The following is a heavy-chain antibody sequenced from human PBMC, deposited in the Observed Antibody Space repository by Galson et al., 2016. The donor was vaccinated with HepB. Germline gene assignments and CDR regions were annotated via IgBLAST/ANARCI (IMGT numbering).Heavy chain of an antibody. CDR2: IAYDGSRT. J-gene: IGHJ4*02. Sequence: SLRLSCAASGVTFSGHGMHWVRQPPGKGLEWVALIAYDGSRTYYAESVKGRFTISRDNSRNTVLLQMNSLRGDDTAVYYCARWTGADNSGSYDYWGQGTLVTVSS. V-gene: IGHV3-33*01. CDR3: ARWTGADNSGSYDY. D-gene: IGHD3-22*01. CDR1: GVTFSGHG.